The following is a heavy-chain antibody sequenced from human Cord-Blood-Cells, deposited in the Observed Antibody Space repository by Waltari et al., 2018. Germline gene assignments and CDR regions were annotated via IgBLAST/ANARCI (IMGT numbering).Heavy chain of an antibody. Sequence: QVQLQQWGAGLLKPSETMSLTCAVYGGYFSASYWSWIRQPPGKGLEWIGEINHRGSTHYNPCPKRRVTIAVDTSKNRFARKRSSVTAADTAVYYCARATIFGVVINAFDIWGQGTMVTVSS. J-gene: IGHJ3*02. D-gene: IGHD3-3*01. CDR2: INHRGST. CDR3: ARATIFGVVINAFDI. CDR1: GGYFSASY. V-gene: IGHV4-34*01.